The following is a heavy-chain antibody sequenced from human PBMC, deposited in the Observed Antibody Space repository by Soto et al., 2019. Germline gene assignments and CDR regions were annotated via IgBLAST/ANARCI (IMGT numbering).Heavy chain of an antibody. D-gene: IGHD2-2*01. J-gene: IGHJ6*02. V-gene: IGHV3-30*18. CDR3: AKDGGDIVVVPAAILYYYYYYGMDV. Sequence: GALRVSCAASGFTVSSYDMHWVRQAPGKGLEWVAVISYDGSNKYYADSVKGRFTISRDNSKNTLYLQMNSLRAEDTAVYYCAKDGGDIVVVPAAILYYYYYYGMDVWGQGTTVTVSS. CDR1: GFTVSSYD. CDR2: ISYDGSNK.